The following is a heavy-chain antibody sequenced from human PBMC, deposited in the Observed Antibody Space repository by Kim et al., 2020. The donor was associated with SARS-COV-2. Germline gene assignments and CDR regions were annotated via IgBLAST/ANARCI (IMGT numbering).Heavy chain of an antibody. Sequence: SETLSLTCAVYGGSFSGYYWSWIRQPPGKGLEWIGEINHSGSTNYNPSLKSRVTISVDTSKNQFSLKLSSVTAADTAVYYCARGLPRGIAARRNWFDPWGQGTLVTVSS. J-gene: IGHJ5*02. CDR3: ARGLPRGIAARRNWFDP. CDR1: GGSFSGYY. V-gene: IGHV4-34*01. CDR2: INHSGST. D-gene: IGHD6-6*01.